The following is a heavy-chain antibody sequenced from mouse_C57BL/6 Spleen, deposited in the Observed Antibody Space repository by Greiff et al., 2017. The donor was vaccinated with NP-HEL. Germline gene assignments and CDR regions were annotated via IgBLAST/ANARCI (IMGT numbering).Heavy chain of an antibody. D-gene: IGHD4-1*01. CDR2: IYPGDGDT. Sequence: QVQLQQSGPELVKPGASVKISCKASGYAFSSSWMNWVKQRPGKGLEWIGRIYPGDGDTNYNGKFKGKATLTADKSSSTAYMQLSSLTSEDSAVYFCARWDWVFDYWGQGTTLTVSS. CDR3: ARWDWVFDY. V-gene: IGHV1-82*01. J-gene: IGHJ2*01. CDR1: GYAFSSSW.